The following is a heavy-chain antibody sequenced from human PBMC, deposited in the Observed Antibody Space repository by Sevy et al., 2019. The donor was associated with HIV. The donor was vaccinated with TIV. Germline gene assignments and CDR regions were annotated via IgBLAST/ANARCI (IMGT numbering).Heavy chain of an antibody. V-gene: IGHV3-13*01. CDR2: IGTAGDT. Sequence: GGSLRLSCAASGFTFSSYDMHWVRHAPGKGLEWVSAIGTAGDTNYQGSVKGRFTISNENSKKSLYLQMNSLRAGDTTVDYCARGRGAYFDYWGQGTLVTVSS. D-gene: IGHD3-16*01. CDR3: ARGRGAYFDY. J-gene: IGHJ4*02. CDR1: GFTFSSYD.